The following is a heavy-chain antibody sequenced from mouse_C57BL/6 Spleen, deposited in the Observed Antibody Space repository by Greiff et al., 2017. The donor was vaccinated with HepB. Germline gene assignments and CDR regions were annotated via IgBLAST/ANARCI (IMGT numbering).Heavy chain of an antibody. V-gene: IGHV5-9-1*02. CDR2: ISSGGDYI. J-gene: IGHJ2*01. CDR3: TRGGDYSNYFDY. CDR1: GFTFSSYA. D-gene: IGHD2-5*01. Sequence: EVKLMESGEGLVKPGGSLKLSCAASGFTFSSYAMSWVRQTPEKRLEWVAYISSGGDYIYYADTVKGRFTISRDNARNTLYLQMSSLKSEDTAMYYCTRGGDYSNYFDYWGQGTTLTVSS.